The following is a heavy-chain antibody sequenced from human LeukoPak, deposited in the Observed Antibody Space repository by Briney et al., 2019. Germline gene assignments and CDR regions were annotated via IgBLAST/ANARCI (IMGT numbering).Heavy chain of an antibody. CDR1: GFTFSSYG. CDR2: IRYDGSNK. V-gene: IGHV3-30*02. Sequence: PGGSLRLSCAASGFTFSSYGMSWVRQAPGKGLEWVAFIRYDGSNKYYADSVKGRFTISRDNAKNSLYLQMNSLRAEDTALYYCARVTLRGYGSGSYAFDIWGQGTMVTVSS. D-gene: IGHD3-10*01. J-gene: IGHJ3*02. CDR3: ARVTLRGYGSGSYAFDI.